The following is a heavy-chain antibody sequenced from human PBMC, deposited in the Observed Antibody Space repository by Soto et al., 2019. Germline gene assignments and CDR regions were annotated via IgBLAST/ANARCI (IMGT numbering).Heavy chain of an antibody. J-gene: IGHJ4*02. Sequence: HPGGSLRLSCAASGFTFSSYAMSWVRQAPGKGLEWVSTISGSGGGTYYADSMKGRFTISRDNSKNTLYLQMYSLRVEDTDVYYCARESDHWGQGALVTVYS. CDR1: GFTFSSYA. CDR3: ARESDH. CDR2: ISGSGGGT. V-gene: IGHV3-23*01.